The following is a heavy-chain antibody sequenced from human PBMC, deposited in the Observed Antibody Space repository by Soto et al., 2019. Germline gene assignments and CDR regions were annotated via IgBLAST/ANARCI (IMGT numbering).Heavy chain of an antibody. D-gene: IGHD3-3*01. CDR3: ASGGGYDFRSSQAPPIDV. V-gene: IGHV4-59*01. CDR2: LYYTGST. J-gene: IGHJ6*02. CDR1: GGSISDFY. Sequence: PSKTLSLTCNVSGGSISDFYWSWIRQSPGKRLEWIGYLYYTGSTNYNPALKSRVTISLDTSKNQFSLKVRSVTAADTAVYYCASGGGYDFRSSQAPPIDVWGQGTMVTVSS.